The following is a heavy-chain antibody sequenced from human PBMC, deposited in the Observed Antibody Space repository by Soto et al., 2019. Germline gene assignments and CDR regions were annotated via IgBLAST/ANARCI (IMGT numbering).Heavy chain of an antibody. CDR1: GGSISSGGYY. V-gene: IGHV4-31*03. CDR3: ARTYYYDSSGYSSSAEYFQH. CDR2: IYYSGST. Sequence: QVQLQESGPGLLKPSQTLSLTCTVSGGSISSGGYYWSWIRQHPGKGREWIGYIYYSGSTYYNPSLKSRVTISVDTSKNQFSLKLSSVTAADTAVYYCARTYYYDSSGYSSSAEYFQHWGQGTLVTVSS. D-gene: IGHD3-22*01. J-gene: IGHJ1*01.